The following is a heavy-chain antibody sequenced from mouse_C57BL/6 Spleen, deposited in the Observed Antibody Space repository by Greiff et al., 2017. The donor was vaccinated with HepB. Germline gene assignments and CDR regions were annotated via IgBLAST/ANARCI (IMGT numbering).Heavy chain of an antibody. V-gene: IGHV1-82*01. Sequence: VKLQQSGPELVKPGASVKISCKASGYAFSSSWMNWVKQRPGKGLEWIGRIYPGDGDTNYNGKFKGKATLTADKSSSTAYMQLSSLTSEDSAVYFCARFSFITTVEDYWGQGTTLTVSS. CDR2: IYPGDGDT. J-gene: IGHJ2*01. D-gene: IGHD1-1*01. CDR1: GYAFSSSW. CDR3: ARFSFITTVEDY.